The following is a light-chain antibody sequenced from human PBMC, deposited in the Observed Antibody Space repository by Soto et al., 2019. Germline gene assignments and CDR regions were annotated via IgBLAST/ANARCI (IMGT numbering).Light chain of an antibody. CDR1: SSDVGAYNF. V-gene: IGLV2-14*01. J-gene: IGLJ2*01. CDR3: SAYTTSSSVA. Sequence: QPVLTQPASVSGSPGQSITISCTGTSSDVGAYNFVSWYQHHPGKAPKLMIYEVSNRPSGVSNRFSGSKSGNTASLTISGLQAEDEADYYCSAYTTSSSVAFGGGTKLTVL. CDR2: EVS.